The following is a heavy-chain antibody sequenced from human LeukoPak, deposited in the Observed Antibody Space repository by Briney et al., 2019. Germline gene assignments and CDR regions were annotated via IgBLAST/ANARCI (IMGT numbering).Heavy chain of an antibody. Sequence: SETLSLTCTVSGGSISSYYWSWIWQPPGKGLEWIGYIYYSGSTNYNPSLKSRVTISVDTSKSQFSLKLSSVTAADTAVYYCARPYSSGYYYHAFDIWGQGTTVTVSS. V-gene: IGHV4-59*08. J-gene: IGHJ3*02. CDR2: IYYSGST. CDR3: ARPYSSGYYYHAFDI. CDR1: GGSISSYY. D-gene: IGHD3-22*01.